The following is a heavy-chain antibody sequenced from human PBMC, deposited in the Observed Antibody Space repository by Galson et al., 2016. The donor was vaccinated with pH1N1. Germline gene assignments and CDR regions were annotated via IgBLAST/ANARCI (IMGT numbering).Heavy chain of an antibody. D-gene: IGHD1-26*01. CDR1: GYTFTRYY. CDR2: VDPSDGGT. V-gene: IGHV1-46*03. Sequence: SVKVSCKASGYTFTRYYFHWVRQAPGQGLECMGVVDPSDGGTTYAQKFQGRVTITRDTSTSTVYVEVYSLKSEDTAVYYCTRDLGRLRDHWGQGTLVTVSS. CDR3: TRDLGRLRDH. J-gene: IGHJ4*02.